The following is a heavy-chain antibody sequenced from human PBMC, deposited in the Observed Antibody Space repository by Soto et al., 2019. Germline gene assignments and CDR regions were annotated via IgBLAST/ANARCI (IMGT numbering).Heavy chain of an antibody. J-gene: IGHJ4*02. CDR2: ISWNSGSI. D-gene: IGHD6-13*01. CDR1: GFTFDDYA. CDR3: AKDNSSSFDY. Sequence: GGSLRLSCAASGFTFDDYAMHWVRQAPGKGLEWVSGISWNSGSIGYADSVKGRFTISRDNAKNSLYLQMNSLRAEDTALYYCAKDNSSSFDYWGQGTLVTVSS. V-gene: IGHV3-9*01.